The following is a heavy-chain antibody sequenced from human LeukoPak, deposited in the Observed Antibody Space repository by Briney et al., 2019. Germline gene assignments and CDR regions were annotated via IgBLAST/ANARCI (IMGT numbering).Heavy chain of an antibody. Sequence: GGSLRLSCAASGFTFSSYAMHWVRQAPGKGLEWVAVISYDGSNKYYADSVKGRFTISRDNSKNTLYLQMNSLRAEDTAVYYCAKEGGDGTLTFDYWGQGTLVTVSS. D-gene: IGHD1-1*01. CDR1: GFTFSSYA. CDR3: AKEGGDGTLTFDY. J-gene: IGHJ4*02. CDR2: ISYDGSNK. V-gene: IGHV3-30-3*01.